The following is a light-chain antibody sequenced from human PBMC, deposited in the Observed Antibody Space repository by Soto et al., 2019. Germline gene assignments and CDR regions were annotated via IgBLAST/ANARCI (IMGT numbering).Light chain of an antibody. V-gene: IGKV3D-15*02. J-gene: IGKJ4*01. CDR2: DAS. CDR1: QSVSNY. Sequence: PSPLSLPPRERASLSCRASQSVSNYLGWYQQKPGQAPRLLIYDASNRATGTPARFSGSGSGTEFTLIISSLQSEDFAVYYCQQFGVSPTFGGGTKVDIK. CDR3: QQFGVSPT.